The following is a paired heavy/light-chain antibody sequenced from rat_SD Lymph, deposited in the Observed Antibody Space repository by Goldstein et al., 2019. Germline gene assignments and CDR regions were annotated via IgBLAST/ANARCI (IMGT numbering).Heavy chain of an antibody. V-gene: IGHV5-34*01. J-gene: IGHJ2*01. Sequence: EVQLVESGGGLVQPGRSLKLSCVASGFTFSNYGMNWIRQAPGKGLEWVAYISSGSSYIYYAETVKGRFTISRDNAKNTLYLQMTSLRSEDTALYYCARLRVVKALDYWGQGVMVTVSS. CDR2: ISSGSSYI. CDR1: GFTFSNYG. CDR3: ARLRVVKALDY. D-gene: IGHD1-1*01.
Light chain of an antibody. CDR3: MQSNSYPPT. CDR2: KAS. CDR1: QNVGSN. J-gene: IGKJ1*01. Sequence: DIVMTQSPTSMSISVGDRVTMNCKASQNVGSNVDWYQQKTGQSPKLLIYKASNRYTGVPDRFTGSGSGTDFTFTISNMQAEDLAVYYCMQSNSYPPTFGGGTKLELK. V-gene: IGKV6S10*01.